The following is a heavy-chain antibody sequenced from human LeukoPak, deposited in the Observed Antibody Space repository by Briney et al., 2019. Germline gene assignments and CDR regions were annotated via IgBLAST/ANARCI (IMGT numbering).Heavy chain of an antibody. J-gene: IGHJ4*02. V-gene: IGHV4-59*01. CDR1: GGSISSYY. CDR3: ARRSTDYYDSSGYYYAHHFDH. D-gene: IGHD3-22*01. CDR2: IYYSGST. Sequence: SETLSLTCTVSGGSISSYYWSWIRQPPGKGLEWIGYIYYSGSTNYNPSLKSRVTISVDTSKNQFSLQLSSVTAADTAVYYCARRSTDYYDSSGYYYAHHFDHWGQGTLVTVSS.